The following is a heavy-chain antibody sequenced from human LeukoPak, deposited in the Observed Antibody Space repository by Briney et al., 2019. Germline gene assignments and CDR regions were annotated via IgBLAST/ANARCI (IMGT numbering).Heavy chain of an antibody. CDR1: GFXFSGYA. J-gene: IGHJ4*02. D-gene: IGHD4-17*01. V-gene: IGHV3-23*01. CDR2: ISGGGGTTYYA. Sequence: GGSLRLSCAASGFXFSGYAISWVRQSPGKGREWVSAISGGGGTTYYAYYADSVKGRFTISIDNSKNTLYLQMNSLRAEDTAVYYCAKVGDYGDYALDYWGQGTLVTVSS. CDR3: AKVGDYGDYALDY.